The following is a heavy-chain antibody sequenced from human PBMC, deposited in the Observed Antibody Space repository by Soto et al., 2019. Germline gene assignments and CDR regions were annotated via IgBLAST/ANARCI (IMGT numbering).Heavy chain of an antibody. CDR3: ARDFLKDSSPPV. CDR2: IYYSGST. V-gene: IGHV4-59*01. J-gene: IGHJ4*02. D-gene: IGHD3-22*01. Sequence: LEWIGYIYYSGSTNYNPSLKSRVTISVDTSKNQFSLKLSSVTAADTAVYYCARDFLKDSSPPVWGQGTLVTVSS.